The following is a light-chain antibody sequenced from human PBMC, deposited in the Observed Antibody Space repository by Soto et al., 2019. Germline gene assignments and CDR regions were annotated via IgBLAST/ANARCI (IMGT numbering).Light chain of an antibody. CDR3: QQYNNWWT. V-gene: IGKV3-15*01. CDR2: NAS. Sequence: EVVMTQSPATVSVSPGERASLSCRASQSVSSSLAWYQQKPGQAPRLLIYNASTRASGIPARFSGSGSGTEFTLTISNLQSEDFAVYYCQQYNNWWTFGQGTTVEIK. CDR1: QSVSSS. J-gene: IGKJ1*01.